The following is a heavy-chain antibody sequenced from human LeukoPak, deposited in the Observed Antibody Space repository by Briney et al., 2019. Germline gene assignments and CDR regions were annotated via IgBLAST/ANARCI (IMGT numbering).Heavy chain of an antibody. CDR1: GFTFSSYG. Sequence: PGGPVRLSCAASGFTFSSYGMHWVRQAPGKGLEWVAFIRYDGSNKYYADSVKGRFTISRDNSKNTLYLQMNSRRAEDTAVYYCAKAHVVVVAACDYWGQGTLVTVSS. V-gene: IGHV3-30*02. CDR2: IRYDGSNK. J-gene: IGHJ4*02. D-gene: IGHD2-15*01. CDR3: AKAHVVVVAACDY.